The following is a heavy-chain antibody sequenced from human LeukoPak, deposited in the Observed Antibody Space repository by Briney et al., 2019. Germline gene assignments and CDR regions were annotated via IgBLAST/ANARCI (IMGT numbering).Heavy chain of an antibody. V-gene: IGHV3-23*01. Sequence: PGGSLRLSCAVSGFTFSSYAMNWVRQAPGKGLEWVSAISGGGDRAYYADSVRGRFTISRDNSKNTLYLQMSSLRPEDTALYYCAKDHSGSGRAFESWGQGTLVSVSS. D-gene: IGHD2-15*01. CDR1: GFTFSSYA. CDR3: AKDHSGSGRAFES. J-gene: IGHJ4*02. CDR2: ISGGGDRA.